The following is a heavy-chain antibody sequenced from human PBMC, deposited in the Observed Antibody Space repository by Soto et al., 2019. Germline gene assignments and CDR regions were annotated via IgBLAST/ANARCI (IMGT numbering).Heavy chain of an antibody. J-gene: IGHJ4*02. D-gene: IGHD3-16*02. CDR1: GFTFSEHW. CDR3: ARLRSGY. Sequence: EVQLVESGGGLVQPGGSLRLSCAASGFTFSEHWMNWVRQAPGKGLEWVANIKQDGSEKHYVDSVKGRFTIFRDNAKNSLYLQMNSLRVEDTAVYYCARLRSGYWGQGTLVTVSS. CDR2: IKQDGSEK. V-gene: IGHV3-7*01.